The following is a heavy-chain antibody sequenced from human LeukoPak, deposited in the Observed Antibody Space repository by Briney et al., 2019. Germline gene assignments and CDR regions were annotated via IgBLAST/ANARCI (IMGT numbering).Heavy chain of an antibody. CDR1: GLPYCRQS. CDR2: ISSSSSYI. Sequence: GGSLRLSCGASGLPYCRQSVMCVRQAPGKGLEWVSSISSSSSYIYYADSVKGRFTISRDNAKNSQYLQMNSLRAEDTAVYSSAIERLSFRELSPHYGMDVWGQGTTVTVSS. D-gene: IGHD3-10*01. J-gene: IGHJ6*02. V-gene: IGHV3-21*01. CDR3: AIERLSFRELSPHYGMDV.